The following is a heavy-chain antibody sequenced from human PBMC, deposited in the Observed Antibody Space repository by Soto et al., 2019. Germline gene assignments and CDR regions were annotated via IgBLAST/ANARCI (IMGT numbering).Heavy chain of an antibody. V-gene: IGHV4-31*03. Sequence: SETLSLTCTVSGGSISSGGYYWSWIRQHPGKGLEWIGYIYYSGSTYYNPSLKSRVTISVDTSKNQFSLKLSSVTAADTAVYYCASSNWNYADYWGQGTLVPVSS. CDR3: ASSNWNYADY. CDR1: GGSISSGGYY. CDR2: IYYSGST. D-gene: IGHD1-1*01. J-gene: IGHJ4*02.